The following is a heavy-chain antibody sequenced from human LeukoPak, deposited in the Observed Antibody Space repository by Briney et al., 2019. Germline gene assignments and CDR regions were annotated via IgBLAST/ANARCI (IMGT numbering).Heavy chain of an antibody. J-gene: IGHJ3*02. CDR1: GGFISSYY. V-gene: IGHV4-4*07. CDR2: MYISGST. Sequence: SETLSLTCTVSGGFISSYYWSWIRQPAGKGLEWIGRMYISGSTNYNPSLKSRVTMSIDTFKNQFSPKLSSVTAADTAVYFCATIDFEAFHIWGRGTMVTVSS. CDR3: ATIDFEAFHI.